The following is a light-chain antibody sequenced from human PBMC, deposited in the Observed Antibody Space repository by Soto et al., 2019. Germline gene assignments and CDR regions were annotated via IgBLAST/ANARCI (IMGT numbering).Light chain of an antibody. CDR3: QQSYSAPRT. V-gene: IGKV1-39*01. CDR1: QTISRH. Sequence: DIQMTLSPSSLSASGGDRVTITCWASQTISRHLHGYQQKPGKAPKLLIYGASSLQSGVPARFSGSGSGTDFTLTISSLQPEDFATYYCQQSYSAPRTFGQGTKVEIK. CDR2: GAS. J-gene: IGKJ1*01.